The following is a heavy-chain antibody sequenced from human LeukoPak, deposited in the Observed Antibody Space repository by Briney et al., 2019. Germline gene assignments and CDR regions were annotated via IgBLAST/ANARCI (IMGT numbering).Heavy chain of an antibody. J-gene: IGHJ5*02. D-gene: IGHD2-15*01. CDR1: GGSINSYY. CDR3: ARWYCSGGSCYRRLRFDP. V-gene: IGHV4-59*08. CDR2: VYYTGST. Sequence: SETLSLTCTVSGGSINSYYWSWIRRPPGKGLEWIGYVYYTGSTNYSPSLKSRVTISVDTSKNQFSLKLSSVTAADTAVYYCARWYCSGGSCYRRLRFDPWGQGTLVTVSS.